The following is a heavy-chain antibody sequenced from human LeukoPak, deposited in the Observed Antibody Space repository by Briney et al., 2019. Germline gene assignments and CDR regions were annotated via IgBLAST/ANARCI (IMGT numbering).Heavy chain of an antibody. V-gene: IGHV1-69*06. D-gene: IGHD4-23*01. CDR1: GGTFSSYA. Sequence: SVKVSCKASGGTFSSYAISWVRQAPGQGLEWMGGIIPIFGTANYAQKFQGRVTITADKSTSTAYMELTSLRSDDTAVYYCARAGGGNSQYYMDVWGKGTTVTISS. CDR3: ARAGGGNSQYYMDV. J-gene: IGHJ6*03. CDR2: IIPIFGTA.